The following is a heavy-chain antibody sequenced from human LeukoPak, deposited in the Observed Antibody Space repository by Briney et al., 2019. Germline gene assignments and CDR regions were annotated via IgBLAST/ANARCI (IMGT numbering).Heavy chain of an antibody. CDR3: ARVRAWSVSNAWFDP. CDR1: GDSVSSNSAA. J-gene: IGHJ5*02. CDR2: TYYRSKWYN. Sequence: SQTLSLTCAISGDSVSSNSAAWNWIRQSPSRGLEWLGSTYYRSKWYNDYAVSVKSLITINPDTSKNQFSLQLNSVTPEDTAVYYCARVRAWSVSNAWFDPWGQGTLVTVSS. D-gene: IGHD2-15*01. V-gene: IGHV6-1*01.